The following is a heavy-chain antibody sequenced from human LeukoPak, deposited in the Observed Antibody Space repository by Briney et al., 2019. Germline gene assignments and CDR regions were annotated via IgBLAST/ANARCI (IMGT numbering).Heavy chain of an antibody. CDR2: VHHSGST. J-gene: IGHJ4*02. CDR1: GGSISSLY. V-gene: IGHV4-59*11. Sequence: SETLSLTCTVSGGSISSLYWSWLRQPPGKGLEWIGYVHHSGSTNYNHFLKSRVTISIDTSKNQFSLKLSPVTAADTAVYYCERGYYDNSGYSNPFDNWGQGTLVTVSS. D-gene: IGHD3-22*01. CDR3: ERGYYDNSGYSNPFDN.